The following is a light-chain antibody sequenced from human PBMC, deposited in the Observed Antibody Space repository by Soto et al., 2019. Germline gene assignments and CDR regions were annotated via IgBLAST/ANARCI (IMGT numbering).Light chain of an antibody. V-gene: IGLV1-44*01. Sequence: QSVLTQPPSVSGTLGQGVTISCSGSTSNIGGNNDGWFQQLPGTAPKNLIYVNDNRPSGVADRFSGSKSGTSAYLAISGLQSEDEADYYCAAWDGSLSGHVFGAGTKVTVL. CDR3: AAWDGSLSGHV. CDR1: TSNIGGNN. J-gene: IGLJ1*01. CDR2: VND.